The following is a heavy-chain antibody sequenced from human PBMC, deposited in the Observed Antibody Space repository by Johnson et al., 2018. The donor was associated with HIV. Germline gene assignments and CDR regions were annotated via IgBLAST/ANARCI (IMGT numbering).Heavy chain of an antibody. CDR3: ARGLWLTPDVFDF. J-gene: IGHJ3*01. CDR1: GFTFDDYA. D-gene: IGHD3-16*01. CDR2: ISWDGGST. Sequence: VQLVESGGVVVQPGGSLRLSCAASGFTFDDYAMHWVRQAPGKGLEWVSLISWDGGSTYYADSVKGRFTVSRDNAKNSLYLQTNSLRADDTAVYYCARGLWLTPDVFDFWGQGTMVTVSS. V-gene: IGHV3-43D*03.